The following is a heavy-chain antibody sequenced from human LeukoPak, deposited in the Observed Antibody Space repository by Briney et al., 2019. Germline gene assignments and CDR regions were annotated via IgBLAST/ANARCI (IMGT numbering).Heavy chain of an antibody. V-gene: IGHV3-11*06. CDR3: ARDFGSSHIPDAFDI. D-gene: IGHD3-3*01. CDR1: GFTFSDYY. J-gene: IGHJ3*02. Sequence: GGSLRLSCAASGFTFSDYYMSWIRQAPGKGLEWVSYISSSSSYTNYADSVKGRFTISRDNAKNSLYLQMNSLRAEDTAVCYCARDFGSSHIPDAFDIWGQGTMVAVSS. CDR2: ISSSSSYT.